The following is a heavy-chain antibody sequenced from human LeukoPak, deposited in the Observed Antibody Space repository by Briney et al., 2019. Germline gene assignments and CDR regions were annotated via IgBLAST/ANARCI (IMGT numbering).Heavy chain of an antibody. CDR3: ARDSNSYGSGATIDY. V-gene: IGHV4-34*01. CDR2: INHSGST. CDR1: GGSFSGYY. D-gene: IGHD3-10*01. Sequence: PSETLSLTCAVYGGSFSGYYWSWIRQPPGKGLEWIGEINHSGSTNYNPSLKSRVTISVDKSKNQFSLKLSSVTAADTAVYYCARDSNSYGSGATIDYWGQGTLVTVSS. J-gene: IGHJ4*02.